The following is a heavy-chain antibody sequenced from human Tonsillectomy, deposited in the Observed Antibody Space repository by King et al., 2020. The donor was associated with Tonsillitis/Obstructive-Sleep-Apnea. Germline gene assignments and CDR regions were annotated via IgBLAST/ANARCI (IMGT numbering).Heavy chain of an antibody. CDR3: ARREGVCTGGVCYLSIRYFDY. D-gene: IGHD2-8*02. CDR2: IYYSGST. J-gene: IGHJ4*02. Sequence: PLQESGPGLVKPSETLSLTCTVSGGSISSSSYYWGWIRQPPGKGLEWIGSIYYSGSTYYNPSLKSRVTISVDTSKNQFSLKLSSVTAADTAVYYCARREGVCTGGVCYLSIRYFDYRGQGTLVTVSS. V-gene: IGHV4-39*01. CDR1: GGSISSSSYY.